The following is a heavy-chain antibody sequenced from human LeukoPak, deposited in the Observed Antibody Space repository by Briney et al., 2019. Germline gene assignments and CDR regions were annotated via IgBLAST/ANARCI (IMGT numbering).Heavy chain of an antibody. Sequence: GGSLRLSCAASGFIFSTYEMNWVRQAPGKGLEWLSYISYNSRSIYYADSVKGRFTISRDNSKNTLYLQMNSLRAEDTAVYYCAKDQTPYYWGQGTLVTVSS. CDR2: ISYNSRSI. CDR1: GFIFSTYE. CDR3: AKDQTPYY. J-gene: IGHJ4*02. V-gene: IGHV3-48*01.